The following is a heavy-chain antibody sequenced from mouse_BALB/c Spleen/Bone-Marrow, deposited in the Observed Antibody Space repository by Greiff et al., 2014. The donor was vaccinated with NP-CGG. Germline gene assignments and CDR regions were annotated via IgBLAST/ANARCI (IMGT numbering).Heavy chain of an antibody. Sequence: QVQLKQSGAELAKPGAPVKLSCKASGYTFTSYWMNRVKQRPGRGLEWIGRIDPSDSETHYNQKFKDKATLTVDKSSSTAYIQLSGLTSEDSAVYYCARNWVYFDYWGQGTTLTVSS. CDR2: IDPSDSET. V-gene: IGHV1-69*02. CDR3: ARNWVYFDY. D-gene: IGHD4-1*01. J-gene: IGHJ2*01. CDR1: GYTFTSYW.